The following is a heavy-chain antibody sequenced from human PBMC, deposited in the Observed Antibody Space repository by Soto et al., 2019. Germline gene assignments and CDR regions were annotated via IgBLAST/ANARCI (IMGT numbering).Heavy chain of an antibody. Sequence: GASVKVSCKASGGTFSSYAISWVRQAPGQGLEWMGGIIPIFGTANCAQKFQGRVTITADESTSTAYMELSSLRSEDTAVYYCARDRGIAASLCFFDYWGQGTLVTVSS. D-gene: IGHD6-13*01. CDR3: ARDRGIAASLCFFDY. V-gene: IGHV1-69*13. CDR1: GGTFSSYA. J-gene: IGHJ4*02. CDR2: IIPIFGTA.